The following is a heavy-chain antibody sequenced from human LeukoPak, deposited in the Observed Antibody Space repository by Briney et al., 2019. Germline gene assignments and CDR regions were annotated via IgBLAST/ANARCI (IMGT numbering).Heavy chain of an antibody. J-gene: IGHJ1*01. CDR3: ATTMVRGPGGFQH. CDR2: MNPNSGNT. V-gene: IGHV1-8*01. D-gene: IGHD3-10*01. CDR1: GYTFTSYD. Sequence: ASVKVSCKASGYTFTSYDINWVRQATGQGLEWMGWMNPNSGNTGYAQKFQGRVTMTRNTSIGTAYMELSSLRSEDTAVYYCATTMVRGPGGFQHWGQGTLVTVSS.